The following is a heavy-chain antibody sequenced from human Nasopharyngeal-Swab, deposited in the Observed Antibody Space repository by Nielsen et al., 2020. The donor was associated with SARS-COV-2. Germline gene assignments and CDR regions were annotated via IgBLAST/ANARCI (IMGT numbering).Heavy chain of an antibody. D-gene: IGHD3-22*01. V-gene: IGHV3-30-3*01. CDR3: ARDASPMSDHPGAFDI. CDR2: ISYYGSNK. CDR1: GFTFSSYA. J-gene: IGHJ3*02. Sequence: GESLKISCATSGFTFSSYAMHWVRQAPGKGLEWVAVISYYGSNKYYADSVKGRFTIPRDNSKNTLYLQMNSLRAEDTAVYYCARDASPMSDHPGAFDIWGQGTMVTVSS.